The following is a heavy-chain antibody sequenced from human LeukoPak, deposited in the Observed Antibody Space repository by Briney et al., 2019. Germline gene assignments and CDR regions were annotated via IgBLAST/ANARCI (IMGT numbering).Heavy chain of an antibody. D-gene: IGHD6-6*01. V-gene: IGHV1-8*01. CDR2: MNPNSGNT. CDR1: VYTFTIYD. CDR3: ARLPKYSRPLGY. Sequence: GSVNVSCKASVYTFTIYDINWVRQATGQGLEWVGCMNPNSGNTAYAQKFQGRVTMSRDNSISTAYLELSSLRSEDTAVYYCARLPKYSRPLGYWGQGTLVTVSS. J-gene: IGHJ4*02.